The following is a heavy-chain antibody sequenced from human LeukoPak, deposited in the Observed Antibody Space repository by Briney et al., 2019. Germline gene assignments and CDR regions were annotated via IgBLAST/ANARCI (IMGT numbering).Heavy chain of an antibody. Sequence: KSSETLSLTCAVSGGSVSSAYWSWIRQPPGKGLECIGYVYFSGSTNYNPSLTSRVTISADTSNKHFSLKLTSVTAADTAVYYCAYSIGYYDEWFQNWGQGTLVTVSS. CDR3: AYSIGYYDEWFQN. J-gene: IGHJ1*01. V-gene: IGHV4-59*02. D-gene: IGHD3-22*01. CDR1: GGSVSSAY. CDR2: VYFSGST.